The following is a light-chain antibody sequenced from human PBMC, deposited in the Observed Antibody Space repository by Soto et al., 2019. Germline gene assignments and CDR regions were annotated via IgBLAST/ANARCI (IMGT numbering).Light chain of an antibody. Sequence: EIVLTQSPGTLSLSPGERATLSCRASQSVRSSYLAWYQQKPGQAPRLLIYDASSRATGIPDRFSGSGSGTDFTLTISRLEPEDFAVYYCQQYGSSPYTFGQGTKLEI. J-gene: IGKJ2*01. CDR2: DAS. V-gene: IGKV3-20*01. CDR3: QQYGSSPYT. CDR1: QSVRSSY.